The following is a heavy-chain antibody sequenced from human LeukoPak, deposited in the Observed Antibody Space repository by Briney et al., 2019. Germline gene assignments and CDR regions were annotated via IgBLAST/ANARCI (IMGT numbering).Heavy chain of an antibody. V-gene: IGHV4-59*11. CDR1: GGSISSHY. CDR3: ARVDGG. Sequence: SETLSLTCTVSGGSISSHYWSRILQPPGRGLEWIGYIYYSGSTDYNPSLKSRVTISVDTSKNQFSLKLSSVTAADTAVYYCARVDGGWGQGTLVTVSS. D-gene: IGHD3-10*01. J-gene: IGHJ4*02. CDR2: IYYSGST.